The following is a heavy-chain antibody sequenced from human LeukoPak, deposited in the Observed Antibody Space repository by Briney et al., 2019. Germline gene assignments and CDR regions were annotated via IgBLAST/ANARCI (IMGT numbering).Heavy chain of an antibody. CDR1: GGSISSYY. Sequence: SETLSLTCTVSGGSISSYYWSWIRQPPGKGLEWIGYINYSGNTNYNPSLKSRVTISIDTSKNHFSLKLSSVTAADTAVYYCARRPRSGGNQFDYWGQGTLVTVSS. CDR3: ARRPRSGGNQFDY. J-gene: IGHJ4*02. V-gene: IGHV4-59*08. CDR2: INYSGNT. D-gene: IGHD4-23*01.